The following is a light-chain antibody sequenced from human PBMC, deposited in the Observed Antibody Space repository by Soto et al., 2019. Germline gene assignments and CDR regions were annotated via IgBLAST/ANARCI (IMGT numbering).Light chain of an antibody. CDR3: QQYFEWPPMT. CDR2: GAS. CDR1: ETVATN. J-gene: IGKJ1*01. V-gene: IGKV3-15*01. Sequence: EVVMTQSPATLSVSPGERATLSCRASETVATNLAWYQQKPGQAPRLLISGASTRAAGISDRFRGSGSGTEFTLTISSLRSEDSAIYYCQQYFEWPPMTFGQGTRVEI.